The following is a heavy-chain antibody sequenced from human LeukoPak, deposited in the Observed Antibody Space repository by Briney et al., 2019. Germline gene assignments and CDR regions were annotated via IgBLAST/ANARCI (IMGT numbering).Heavy chain of an antibody. J-gene: IGHJ6*02. CDR3: ARLGGDYGDYWYYGMDV. CDR1: GSIFTSYW. CDR2: IYPGDSDT. V-gene: IGHV5-51*01. D-gene: IGHD4-17*01. Sequence: GASLQISGQGSGSIFTSYWSGWGRPLPGKGLEWMGIIYPGDSDTRYSPSFQGQVTISAYKSISTAYLQWSSLKASDTAMYYCARLGGDYGDYWYYGMDVWGQGTTVTVSS.